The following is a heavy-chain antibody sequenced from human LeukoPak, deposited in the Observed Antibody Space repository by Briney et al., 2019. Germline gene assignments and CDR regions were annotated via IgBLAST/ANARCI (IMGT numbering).Heavy chain of an antibody. CDR1: GYSFTSYW. CDR2: IYPGDSDT. CDR3: ARGSGIWIVVVAATPDYGMDV. V-gene: IGHV5-51*01. Sequence: GESLKISCKGSGYSFTSYWIGWVRQMPGKGLEWMGIIYPGDSDTRYSPSFQGQVTISADKSISTAYLQWSSLKASDTAMYYCARGSGIWIVVVAATPDYGMDVWGQGTTVTVSS. J-gene: IGHJ6*02. D-gene: IGHD2-15*01.